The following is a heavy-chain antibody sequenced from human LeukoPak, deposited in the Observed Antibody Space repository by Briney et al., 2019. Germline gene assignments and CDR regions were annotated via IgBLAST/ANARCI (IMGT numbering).Heavy chain of an antibody. J-gene: IGHJ4*02. CDR3: AASLKVRGVINFDY. CDR1: GGSVSSGSYY. V-gene: IGHV4-61*01. Sequence: PSETLSLTCTVSGGSVSSGSYYWSWIRQPPGEALEWIGYIYYSRSTNYNPSLKSRLTISIDTSKNQFSLKLSSVTAADTAVYYCAASLKVRGVINFDYWGQGTLVTVSS. CDR2: IYYSRST. D-gene: IGHD3-10*01.